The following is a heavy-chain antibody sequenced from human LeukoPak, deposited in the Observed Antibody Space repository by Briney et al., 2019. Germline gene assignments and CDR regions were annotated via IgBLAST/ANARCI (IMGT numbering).Heavy chain of an antibody. CDR3: ARVYCSSTSCYDYYYGMDV. J-gene: IGHJ6*02. Sequence: TGESLKISCKGSGYSFTNYWTGWVRQMPGKGLEWMGIIYPGDSDTRYSPSFQGQVTISADKSISTAYLQWSSLKASDTAMYYCARVYCSSTSCYDYYYGMDVWGQGTTVTVSS. CDR2: IYPGDSDT. D-gene: IGHD2-2*01. V-gene: IGHV5-51*01. CDR1: GYSFTNYW.